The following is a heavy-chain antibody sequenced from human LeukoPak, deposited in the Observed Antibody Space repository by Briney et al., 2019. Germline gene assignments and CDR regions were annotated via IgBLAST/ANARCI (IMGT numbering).Heavy chain of an antibody. Sequence: ASVKVSCKASGYTFTSYDINWVRQATGQGLEWMGWMNPNSGNTGYAQKFQGRVTMTRNTSISTAYMELSSLRSEDTAVYYCARGSSPMVRGLKRPKLNRNYYYYYMDVWGKGTTVTISS. CDR3: ARGSSPMVRGLKRPKLNRNYYYYYMDV. CDR1: GYTFTSYD. D-gene: IGHD3-10*01. V-gene: IGHV1-8*01. J-gene: IGHJ6*03. CDR2: MNPNSGNT.